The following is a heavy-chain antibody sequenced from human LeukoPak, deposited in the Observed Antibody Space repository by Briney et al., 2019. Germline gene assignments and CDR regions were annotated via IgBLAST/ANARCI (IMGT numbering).Heavy chain of an antibody. CDR3: ARGHDTAMAYDY. V-gene: IGHV4-34*01. CDR2: INHSRST. CDR1: GGSFSGYY. D-gene: IGHD5-18*01. Sequence: SETLSLTCGVYGGSFSGYYWSWIRQPPGKGLEWIGEINHSRSTNYNPSLKSRVTISVDTSKNQFSLKLSSVTAADTAVYYCARGHDTAMAYDYWGQGTLVTVSS. J-gene: IGHJ4*02.